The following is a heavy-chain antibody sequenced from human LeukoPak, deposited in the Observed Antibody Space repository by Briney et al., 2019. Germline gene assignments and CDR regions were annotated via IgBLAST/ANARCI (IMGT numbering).Heavy chain of an antibody. CDR1: GYTFTGYY. CDR3: ARSPYSGSYYVY. D-gene: IGHD1-26*01. J-gene: IGHJ4*02. CDR2: INAGNGNT. Sequence: ASVKVSCKASGYTFTGYYMHWVRQAPGQGLEWMGWINAGNGNTKYSQKFQGRVTITRDTSANTAYMELSSLRSEDTAVYYCARSPYSGSYYVYWGQGTLVTVSS. V-gene: IGHV1-3*01.